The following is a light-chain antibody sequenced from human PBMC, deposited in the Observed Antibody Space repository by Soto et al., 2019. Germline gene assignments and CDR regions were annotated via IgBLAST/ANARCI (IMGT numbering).Light chain of an antibody. J-gene: IGKJ2*01. V-gene: IGKV1-9*01. CDR3: QQLNSYPYT. CDR2: AAS. CDR1: QGITNS. Sequence: DIQLTQSPSFLSASVRDRVTITCRASQGITNSLTWYQQKPGKAPKLLIYAASTLQSGVPSRFSGSGSGTEFTLTISSPQPEDFATYYCQQLNSYPYTFGQGTKLEIK.